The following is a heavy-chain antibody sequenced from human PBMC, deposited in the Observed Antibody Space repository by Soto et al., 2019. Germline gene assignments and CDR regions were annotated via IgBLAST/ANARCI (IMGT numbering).Heavy chain of an antibody. J-gene: IGHJ4*02. CDR1: GGSISSGGYY. V-gene: IGHV4-31*03. CDR2: IYYSGST. Sequence: QVQLQESGPGLVKPSQTLSLTCTVSGGSISSGGYYWSWIRQHPGKGMEWIGYIYYSGSTYYNPSLMSRVTISVDTSKNQFSLKLSSVTAAYTAVYYCARGSVVAATLFDYWGQGTLVTVSS. D-gene: IGHD2-15*01. CDR3: ARGSVVAATLFDY.